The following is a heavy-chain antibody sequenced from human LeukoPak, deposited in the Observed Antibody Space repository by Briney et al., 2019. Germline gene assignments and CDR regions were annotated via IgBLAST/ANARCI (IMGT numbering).Heavy chain of an antibody. CDR1: GFTFSSYA. V-gene: IGHV3-23*01. Sequence: PGGSLRLSCAASGFTFSSYAMSWVRQAPGKGLEWVSAISGSGGSTYYADSVKGRFTISRDNSKNTLYLQMNSLRAEDTAVYYCAKGDYSSSSVHAVFDYWGQGTLVTVSS. D-gene: IGHD6-6*01. CDR3: AKGDYSSSSVHAVFDY. CDR2: ISGSGGST. J-gene: IGHJ4*02.